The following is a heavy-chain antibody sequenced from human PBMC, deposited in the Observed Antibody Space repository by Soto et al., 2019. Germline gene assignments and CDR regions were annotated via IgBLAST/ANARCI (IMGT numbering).Heavy chain of an antibody. CDR2: IYYSGST. J-gene: IGHJ4*02. D-gene: IGHD5-18*01. CDR1: GGSISSGGYY. V-gene: IGHV4-31*03. CDR3: ARSPKKGYSYYFDY. Sequence: QVQLQESGPGLVKPSQTLSLTCTVSGGSISSGGYYWSWIRQHPGKGLEWIGYIYYSGSTYYNPSLKSRVTISVDTSKNQCSLKLSSVTAADTAVYYCARSPKKGYSYYFDYWGQGTLVTVSS.